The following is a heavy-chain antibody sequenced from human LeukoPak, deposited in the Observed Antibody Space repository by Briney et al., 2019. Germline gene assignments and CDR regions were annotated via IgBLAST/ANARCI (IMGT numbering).Heavy chain of an antibody. Sequence: GGSLRLSCAASGFTFSSYRFHWVRQTPGKGLVWVSRINIDGSITNYADSVGGRFTISRDDAKNTLYLQLNSLRAEDTAVYYCARNGVPAAKDYWGQGTLVTVSS. D-gene: IGHD2-2*01. J-gene: IGHJ4*01. CDR1: GFTFSSYR. CDR3: ARNGVPAAKDY. CDR2: INIDGSIT. V-gene: IGHV3-74*01.